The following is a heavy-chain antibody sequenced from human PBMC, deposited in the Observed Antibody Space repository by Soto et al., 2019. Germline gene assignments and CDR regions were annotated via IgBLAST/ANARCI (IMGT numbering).Heavy chain of an antibody. J-gene: IGHJ6*02. CDR1: GFIFDDYV. V-gene: IGHV3-20*04. CDR3: VKGQSSSWSQTGGMDV. D-gene: IGHD6-6*01. Sequence: GGSLRLSCAASGFIFDDYVMSWVRQAPGKGLEWVSSINGNGGSTNYADSVKGRLTISRDNAKNTLYLQMGSLRAEDTAVYYCVKGQSSSWSQTGGMDVWGQGTTVTVSS. CDR2: INGNGGST.